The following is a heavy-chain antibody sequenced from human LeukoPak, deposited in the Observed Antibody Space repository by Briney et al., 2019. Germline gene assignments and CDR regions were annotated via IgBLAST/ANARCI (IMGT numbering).Heavy chain of an antibody. CDR3: ARDSYDFWSGYYSDY. Sequence: GASVKVSCKASGYTFTGYYMHWVRQSPGQGLEWMGWINPNSGGTNYAQKFQGRVTMTRETSISTAYMELSRLRSDDTAVYYCARDSYDFWSGYYSDYWGQGTLVTVSS. V-gene: IGHV1-2*02. CDR2: INPNSGGT. CDR1: GYTFTGYY. J-gene: IGHJ4*02. D-gene: IGHD3-3*01.